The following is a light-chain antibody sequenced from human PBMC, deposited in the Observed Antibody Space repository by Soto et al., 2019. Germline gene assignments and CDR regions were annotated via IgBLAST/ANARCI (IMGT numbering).Light chain of an antibody. CDR2: EVS. V-gene: IGLV2-14*01. Sequence: QSAVTQPSSLSGSPGQSITISCTGTISDVGVYNYVSWYQQHPGKVPKLMIYEVSNRPSGVSNRFSGSKSGNTASLTISGLQAEDEADYYCMSYRTTNPLVFGTGTKVTVL. J-gene: IGLJ1*01. CDR3: MSYRTTNPLV. CDR1: ISDVGVYNY.